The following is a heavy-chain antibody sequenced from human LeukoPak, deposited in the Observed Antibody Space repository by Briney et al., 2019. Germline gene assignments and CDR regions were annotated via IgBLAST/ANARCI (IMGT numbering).Heavy chain of an antibody. J-gene: IGHJ4*02. CDR1: GGSFSGYY. V-gene: IGHV4-34*01. CDR2: INHSGST. D-gene: IGHD2-2*01. Sequence: SETLSLTCAVYGGSFSGYYWSWIRQPPGKGLEWIGEINHSGSTNYNPSLKSRVTISVDTPKNQFSLKLSSVTAADTAVYYCARAAGIVVVPAAMFDYCGQGTLVTVSS. CDR3: ARAAGIVVVPAAMFDY.